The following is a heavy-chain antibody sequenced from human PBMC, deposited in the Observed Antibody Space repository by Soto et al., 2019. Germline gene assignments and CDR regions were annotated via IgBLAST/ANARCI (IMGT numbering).Heavy chain of an antibody. CDR1: GFTFSSKW. CDR3: ARAKAIDV. V-gene: IGHV3-7*01. Sequence: DVHLVESGGGLVQPGGALRLSCEASGFTFSSKWMTWVRQVSGKGLEWVANINQDATQKYYVDAVKGRFTISRDNAKNSVYLQMNSLRVEDTAVYYCARAKAIDVWGQGIMVTVSS. CDR2: INQDATQK. J-gene: IGHJ3*01.